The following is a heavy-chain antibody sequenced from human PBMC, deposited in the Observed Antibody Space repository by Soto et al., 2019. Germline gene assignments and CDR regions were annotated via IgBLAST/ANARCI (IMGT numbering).Heavy chain of an antibody. CDR2: TYYRSKGYN. J-gene: IGHJ3*02. CDR3: PSSLALRVAAFDI. V-gene: IGHV6-1*01. CDR1: GESVSSNSAA. Sequence: SQTLSLACAISGESVSSNSAAWNWIRETQWRGLEGLGRTYYRSKGYNDDAGSVKSRVTITPDTPMIHFSLQLNSVPPEHPALSYCPSSLALRVAAFDIWGQGTMVTVSS. D-gene: IGHD1-7*01.